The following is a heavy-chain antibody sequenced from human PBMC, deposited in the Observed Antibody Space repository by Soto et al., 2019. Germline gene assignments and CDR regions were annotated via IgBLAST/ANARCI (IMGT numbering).Heavy chain of an antibody. CDR3: ARGHIVVVTAGLGFQH. CDR1: GYTFTNFG. Sequence: ASVKVSCKTSGYTFTNFGISWVRQAPGQGLEWMGWVTTDKGKTTYAQKFQGRVTMTRDTSTSTVYMELSSLRSEDTAVYYCARGHIVVVTAGLGFQHWGQGTLVTSPQ. V-gene: IGHV1-18*01. CDR2: VTTDKGKT. D-gene: IGHD2-21*02. J-gene: IGHJ1*01.